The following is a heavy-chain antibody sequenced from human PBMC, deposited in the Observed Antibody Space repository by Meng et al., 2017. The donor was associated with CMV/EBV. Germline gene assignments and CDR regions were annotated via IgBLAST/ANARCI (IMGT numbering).Heavy chain of an antibody. CDR3: TSTIGYYYDSSGYYLDY. CDR2: IKSKTDGGTT. J-gene: IGHJ4*02. CDR1: GFTFSNAW. Sequence: GGSLRLSCAASGFTFSNAWMSWVRQAPGKGLEWVGRIKSKTDGGTTDYAAPVKGRFTISRDDSKNTLYLQMNSLKTEDTAVYYCTSTIGYYYDSSGYYLDYWGQGTRVTVSS. D-gene: IGHD3-22*01. V-gene: IGHV3-15*01.